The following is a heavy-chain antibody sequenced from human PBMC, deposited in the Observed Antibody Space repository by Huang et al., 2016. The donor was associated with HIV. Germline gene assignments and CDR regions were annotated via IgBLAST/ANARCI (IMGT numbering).Heavy chain of an antibody. D-gene: IGHD6-19*01. CDR2: ISYDGNKK. CDR3: GKDWTGSSGWFTLHYYYYGMDV. J-gene: IGHJ6*02. CDR1: GFSFSNYG. V-gene: IGHV3-30*18. Sequence: QVQLVESGGGVVQPGRSLRLSCAASGFSFSNYGIHWVRQAPGKGLEGVAVISYDGNKKYYSDAVKGRFTISRDNSNNTLCLQMNSLRAEDTAVYYCGKDWTGSSGWFTLHYYYYGMDVWGQGTTVTVSS.